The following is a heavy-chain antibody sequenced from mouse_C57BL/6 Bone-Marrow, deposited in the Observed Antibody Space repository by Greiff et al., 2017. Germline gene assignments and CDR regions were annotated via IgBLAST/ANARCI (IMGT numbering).Heavy chain of an antibody. J-gene: IGHJ2*01. V-gene: IGHV14-4*01. CDR3: TTETIYDGYYVDY. D-gene: IGHD2-3*01. CDR2: IDPENGDT. CDR1: GFNIKDDY. Sequence: EVQLQQSGAELVRPGASVKLSCTASGFNIKDDYMHWVKQRPEQGLEWIGWIDPENGDTEYASKFQGKATITADTSSNTAYLQLSSLTSEDTAVYYCTTETIYDGYYVDYWGQGTTRTVSS.